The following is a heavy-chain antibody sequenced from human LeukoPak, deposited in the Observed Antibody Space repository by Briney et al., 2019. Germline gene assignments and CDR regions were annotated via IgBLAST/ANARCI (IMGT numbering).Heavy chain of an antibody. CDR3: ARGFEVAQDDILTGYLNNWFDP. CDR2: INHSGST. V-gene: IGHV4-34*01. D-gene: IGHD3-9*01. Sequence: SETLSLTCAVYGGSFSVYYWSWIRQPPGKGLEWIGEINHSGSTNYNPSLKSRVTISVDTSKNQFSLKLSSVTAADTAVYYCARGFEVAQDDILTGYLNNWFDPWGQGTLVTVSS. CDR1: GGSFSVYY. J-gene: IGHJ5*02.